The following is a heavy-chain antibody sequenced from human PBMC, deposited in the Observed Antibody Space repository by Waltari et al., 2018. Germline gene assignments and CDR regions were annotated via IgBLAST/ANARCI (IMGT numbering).Heavy chain of an antibody. D-gene: IGHD6-13*01. CDR2: IRSKAYGGTT. CDR1: GFTFGAYA. J-gene: IGHJ4*02. Sequence: EVQLVESGGGLVQPGRSLRLSCTASGFTFGAYAMSWFRQAPGKGLEWVGFIRSKAYGGTTEYAASVKGRFTISRDDSKSIAYLQMNSLKTEDTAVYYCTRDAYSSSTWGQGTLVTVSS. CDR3: TRDAYSSST. V-gene: IGHV3-49*03.